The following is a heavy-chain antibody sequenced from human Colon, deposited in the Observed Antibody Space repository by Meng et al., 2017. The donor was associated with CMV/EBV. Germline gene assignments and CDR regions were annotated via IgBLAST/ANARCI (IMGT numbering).Heavy chain of an antibody. J-gene: IGHJ4*02. Sequence: LSLTCAASGFTFSSYAMSWVRQIPGKGLEWVSSMSGSGDNTYYADSVKGRFTISRDNSKNTLYLQMNSLRSEDTALYSCAKLGYCSTTSCFWGFIDYWGQGTLVTVSS. CDR3: AKLGYCSTTSCFWGFIDY. V-gene: IGHV3-23*01. D-gene: IGHD2-2*01. CDR1: GFTFSSYA. CDR2: MSGSGDNT.